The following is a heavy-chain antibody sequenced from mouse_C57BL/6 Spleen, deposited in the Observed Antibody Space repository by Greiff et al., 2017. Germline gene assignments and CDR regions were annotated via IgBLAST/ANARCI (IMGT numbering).Heavy chain of an antibody. J-gene: IGHJ2*01. CDR3: AREDGYPDY. V-gene: IGHV1-54*01. Sequence: QVQLQQSGAELVRPGTSVKVSCKASGYAFTNYLIEWVKQRPGQGLEWIGVINPGSGGTNYNEKFKGKATLTADKSSSTAYMQLSSLTSEDSAVXFCAREDGYPDYWGQGTTLTVSS. D-gene: IGHD2-3*01. CDR1: GYAFTNYL. CDR2: INPGSGGT.